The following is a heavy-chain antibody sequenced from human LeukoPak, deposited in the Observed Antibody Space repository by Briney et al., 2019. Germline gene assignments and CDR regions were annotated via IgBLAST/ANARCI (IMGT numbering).Heavy chain of an antibody. V-gene: IGHV1-69*05. CDR1: GGTFSSYA. Sequence: RASVKVSCKASGGTFSSYAISWVRQAPGQGLEWMGGIIPIFGTANYAQKFQGRVTITTDESTSTAYMELSSLRSEDTAVYYCARALTGTTFPYYYYMDVWGKGTTVTVSS. J-gene: IGHJ6*03. D-gene: IGHD1-7*01. CDR2: IIPIFGTA. CDR3: ARALTGTTFPYYYYMDV.